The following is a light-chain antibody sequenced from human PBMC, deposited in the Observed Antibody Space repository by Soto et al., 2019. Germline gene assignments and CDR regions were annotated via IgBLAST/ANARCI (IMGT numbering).Light chain of an antibody. CDR2: DVS. CDR1: SSDVGGYNY. J-gene: IGLJ2*01. Sequence: QSALTQPASVSGSPGQSITISCTGTSSDVGGYNYVSWYQQHPGKAPKLMIYDVSNRPSGVPNRFSGSKSGNTASLTISGLQAEDEADYYCSSYTSSSIVVFGGGTKLTFL. CDR3: SSYTSSSIVV. V-gene: IGLV2-14*01.